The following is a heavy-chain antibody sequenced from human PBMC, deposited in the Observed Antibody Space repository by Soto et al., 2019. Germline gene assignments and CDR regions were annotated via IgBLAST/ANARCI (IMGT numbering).Heavy chain of an antibody. J-gene: IGHJ3*02. D-gene: IGHD6-19*01. CDR1: GFSLSDYW. CDR3: VASSDPHLYSSGWYDAFDI. Sequence: GGSLRLSCAASGFSLSDYWMHWVRQVPGKGLLWVSRISVNGRGTTYADSVKGRFTISRDNAKNTLYLQMNSLRAEDTALYHCVASSDPHLYSSGWYDAFDIWGQGTMVTVSS. V-gene: IGHV3-74*03. CDR2: ISVNGRGT.